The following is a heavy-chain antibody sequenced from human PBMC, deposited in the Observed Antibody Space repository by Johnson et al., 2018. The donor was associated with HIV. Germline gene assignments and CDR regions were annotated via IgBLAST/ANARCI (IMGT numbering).Heavy chain of an antibody. CDR1: GFTFSSYA. CDR2: ISYDGGDK. V-gene: IGHV3-30*18. J-gene: IGHJ3*02. Sequence: VQLVESGGGLVQPGGSLRLSCAASGFTFSSYAMHWVRQAPGKGLEWVAVISYDGGDKYYADSVKGRFTISRDNSKSTLYLQMNSLRPEDTAVYYCAKERRAPRAFDIWGQGTMVTVSS. CDR3: AKERRAPRAFDI.